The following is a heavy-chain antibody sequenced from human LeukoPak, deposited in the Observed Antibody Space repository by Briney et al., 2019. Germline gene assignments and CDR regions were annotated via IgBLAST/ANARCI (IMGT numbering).Heavy chain of an antibody. CDR2: ISSSSSYI. J-gene: IGHJ4*02. Sequence: GGSLRLSCAASGFTFSSYSMNWVRQAPGKGLEWVSSISSSSSYIYYADSVKGRFTISRDNAKNSLYLQMNSLRAEDTAVYYCARAAHYYYDSSGYCPDYWGQGTLVTVSS. CDR1: GFTFSSYS. D-gene: IGHD3-22*01. V-gene: IGHV3-21*01. CDR3: ARAAHYYYDSSGYCPDY.